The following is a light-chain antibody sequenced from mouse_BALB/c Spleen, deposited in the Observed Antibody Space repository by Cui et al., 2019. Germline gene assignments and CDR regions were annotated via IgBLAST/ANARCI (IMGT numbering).Light chain of an antibody. J-gene: IGKJ5*01. CDR3: QQWSSNPPT. Sequence: QIVPTQFPALMSGSPGEKVTMTCSASSSVSYMYWYQQRPRSSPKPWIYLTSNLASGVPARFSGSGSGTSYSLTISSMEAEDAATYYCQQWSSNPPTFGAGTKLELK. V-gene: IGKV4-68*01. CDR2: LTS. CDR1: SSVSY.